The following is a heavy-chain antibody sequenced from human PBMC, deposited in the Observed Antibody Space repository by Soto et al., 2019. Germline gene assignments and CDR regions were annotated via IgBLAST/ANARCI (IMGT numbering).Heavy chain of an antibody. CDR1: GFIFSDQY. D-gene: IGHD3-16*01. J-gene: IGHJ2*01. Sequence: EMQLVESGGRLVQPGGSLRLSCAASGFIFSDQYMDWVRQAPGKGLEWVGRIRKKVNSYTTEYAASVKGRFSISRDDSKNSLYLQMNSLKTEDTAVYYCARDLGGAPYVDLWGRSTLVTVSS. CDR3: ARDLGGAPYVDL. V-gene: IGHV3-72*01. CDR2: IRKKVNSYTT.